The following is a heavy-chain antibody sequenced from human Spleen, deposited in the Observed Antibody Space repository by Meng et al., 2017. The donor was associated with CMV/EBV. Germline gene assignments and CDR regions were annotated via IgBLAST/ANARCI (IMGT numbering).Heavy chain of an antibody. J-gene: IGHJ4*02. CDR3: ARVGSGSYYRFDY. V-gene: IGHV1-2*02. D-gene: IGHD1-26*01. CDR2: INPNSGGT. Sequence: ASVKVSCKASGYTFTDYYIHWVRQAPGQGLEWMGWINPNSGGTYYAQKFQGRITMTRDTSISTAYMEMSRLRSDDTAVYYCARVGSGSYYRFDYWGQGTLVTVSS. CDR1: GYTFTDYY.